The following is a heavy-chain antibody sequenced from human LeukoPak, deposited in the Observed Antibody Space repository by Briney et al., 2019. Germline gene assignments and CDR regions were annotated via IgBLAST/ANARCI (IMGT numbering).Heavy chain of an antibody. J-gene: IGHJ6*02. CDR3: AGDQGNRVDYYYYYGMDV. CDR2: ISVYNGNT. CDR1: GYTFTNYG. D-gene: IGHD2-15*01. V-gene: IGHV1-18*01. Sequence: GASVKVSCKASGYTFTNYGINWVRQAPGQGLEWMGWISVYNGNTNYAQKLQGRVSMTTDTSTTTAYMELRSLRSDDRAVYYCAGDQGNRVDYYYYYGMDVWGQGTTVTVSS.